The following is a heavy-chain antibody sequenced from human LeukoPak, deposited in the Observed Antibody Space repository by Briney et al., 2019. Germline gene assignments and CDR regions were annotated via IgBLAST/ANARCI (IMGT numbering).Heavy chain of an antibody. CDR2: ISWNSGSI. D-gene: IGHD3-10*01. J-gene: IGHJ3*02. V-gene: IGHV3-9*03. CDR3: AKAGSGSTGSAFDI. CDR1: GFTFDDYA. Sequence: PVGSLRLSCAASGFTFDDYAMHWVRQAPGKGLEWVSGISWNSGSIGYADSVKGRFTISRDNAKNSLYLQMNSLRAEDMALYYCAKAGSGSTGSAFDIWGHGTMVTVSS.